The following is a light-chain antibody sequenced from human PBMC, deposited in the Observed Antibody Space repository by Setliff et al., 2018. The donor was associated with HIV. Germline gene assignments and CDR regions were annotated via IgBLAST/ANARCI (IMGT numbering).Light chain of an antibody. Sequence: QSALAQPASVSGSPGQVITFSCTGTRSDVGAYNSVSWFQQHPGRAPKLIIFDVSSRPSGVSNRFSGSKFGNTASLTISGLQTEDEADYYGDSYTSTGIYVFGTGTKVTVL. CDR2: DVS. CDR1: RSDVGAYNS. J-gene: IGLJ1*01. V-gene: IGLV2-14*03. CDR3: DSYTSTGIYV.